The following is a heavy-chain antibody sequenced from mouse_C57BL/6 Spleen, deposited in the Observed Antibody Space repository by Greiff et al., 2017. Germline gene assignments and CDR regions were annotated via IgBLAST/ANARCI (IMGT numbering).Heavy chain of an antibody. V-gene: IGHV1-74*01. CDR3: AMDYYYGSSYVGAMDY. CDR2: IHPSDSDT. Sequence: VQVQQPGAELVKPGASVKVPCKASGYTFTSYWMHWVKQRPGQGLEWIGRIHPSDSDTNYNQKFKGKATLTVDKSSSTAYMQLSSLTSEDSAVYYWAMDYYYGSSYVGAMDYWGQGTSVTVSS. CDR1: GYTFTSYW. J-gene: IGHJ4*01. D-gene: IGHD1-1*01.